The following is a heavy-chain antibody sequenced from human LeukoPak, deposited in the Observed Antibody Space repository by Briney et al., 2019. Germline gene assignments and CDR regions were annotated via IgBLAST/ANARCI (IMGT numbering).Heavy chain of an antibody. CDR3: ARDDYSGSGTYYKQLDY. J-gene: IGHJ4*02. CDR1: GFTFSNYN. D-gene: IGHD3-10*01. V-gene: IGHV3-21*01. Sequence: GGSLRLSCAASGFTFSNYNMNWVRQAPGKGLEWVSAISNSGSHTYYADSVKGRFTISRDNAKNSLYLQMNSLRAEDTAVFYCARDDYSGSGTYYKQLDYWGQGTLVTVSS. CDR2: ISNSGSHT.